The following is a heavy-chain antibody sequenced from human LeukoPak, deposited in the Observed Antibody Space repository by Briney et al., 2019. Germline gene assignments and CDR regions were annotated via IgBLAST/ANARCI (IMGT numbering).Heavy chain of an antibody. CDR2: IYSGGST. CDR1: GFAFSSYW. D-gene: IGHD6-19*01. J-gene: IGHJ4*02. CDR3: ASLAVAGEIDY. V-gene: IGHV3-53*01. Sequence: GGSLRLSCAASGFAFSSYWMSWVRQAPGKGLEWVSVIYSGGSTYYADSVKGRFTISRDNSKNTLYLQMNSLRAEDTAVYYCASLAVAGEIDYWGQGTLVTVSS.